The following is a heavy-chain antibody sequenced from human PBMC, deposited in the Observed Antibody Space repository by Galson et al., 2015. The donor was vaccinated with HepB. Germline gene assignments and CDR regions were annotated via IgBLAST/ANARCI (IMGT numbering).Heavy chain of an antibody. D-gene: IGHD6-13*01. CDR3: ASGGSFGSWYSGDY. CDR1: GFTFSSYA. Sequence: SLRLSCAASGFTFSSYAMHWVRQAPGKGLEWVAVISYDGSNKYYADSVKGRFTISRDNSKNTLYLQMNSLRPEDTAVYYCASGGSFGSWYSGDYWGQGTLVTVSS. V-gene: IGHV3-30-3*01. CDR2: ISYDGSNK. J-gene: IGHJ4*02.